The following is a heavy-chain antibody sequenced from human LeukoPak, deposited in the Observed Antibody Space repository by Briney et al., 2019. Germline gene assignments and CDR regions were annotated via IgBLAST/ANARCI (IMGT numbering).Heavy chain of an antibody. D-gene: IGHD3-22*01. Sequence: GGSLRLSCAASGFTFSSYSMNWVRQAPGKGLEWVSSISSSSSYIYYADSVKGRFTISRDNAKNPLYLQMNSLRAEDTAVYYCARAIPHYYDSSGYQTLGFDYWGQGTLVTVSS. J-gene: IGHJ4*02. CDR1: GFTFSSYS. V-gene: IGHV3-21*01. CDR2: ISSSSSYI. CDR3: ARAIPHYYDSSGYQTLGFDY.